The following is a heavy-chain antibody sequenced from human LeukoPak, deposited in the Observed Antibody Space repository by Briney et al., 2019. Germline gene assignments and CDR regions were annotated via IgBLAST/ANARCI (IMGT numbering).Heavy chain of an antibody. CDR2: MSTTGYTI. CDR3: ARTVRAFDI. Sequence: GGSLRLSCVASGFTFSDYYMSWIRQAPGKGLEWVSYMSTTGYTIYYADSVKGRFTISRDNPKNSLYLQMNSLRAEDTAVYYCARTVRAFDIWGQGTMVTVSS. J-gene: IGHJ3*02. V-gene: IGHV3-11*01. CDR1: GFTFSDYY. D-gene: IGHD4-17*01.